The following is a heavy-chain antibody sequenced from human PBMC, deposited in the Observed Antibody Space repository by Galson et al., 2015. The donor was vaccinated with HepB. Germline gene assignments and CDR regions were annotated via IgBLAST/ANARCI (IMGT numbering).Heavy chain of an antibody. D-gene: IGHD3-3*01. Sequence: SLRLSCAASGFTFSSYAMSWVRQAPGKGLEWVSAISGSGGSTYYADSVKGRFTISRDNSKNTLYLQMNSLRAEDTAVYYCARAISDFWSGYYLYYGMDVWGQGTTVTVSS. V-gene: IGHV3-23*01. J-gene: IGHJ6*02. CDR2: ISGSGGST. CDR1: GFTFSSYA. CDR3: ARAISDFWSGYYLYYGMDV.